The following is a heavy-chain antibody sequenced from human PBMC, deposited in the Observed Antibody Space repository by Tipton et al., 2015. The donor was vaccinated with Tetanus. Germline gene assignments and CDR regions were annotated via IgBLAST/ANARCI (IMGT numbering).Heavy chain of an antibody. D-gene: IGHD3-3*01. CDR1: GGSISSGDHQ. V-gene: IGHV4-61*08. Sequence: TLSLTCTVSGGSISSGDHQWNWIRQPPGKGLEWLAYISPSGRSNSNYSLKSRITISQDKSKNQFSLRLTSVTAADTAVYYCARANYEFPKKGPFDSWGQGTLVIVSS. CDR3: ARANYEFPKKGPFDS. J-gene: IGHJ4*02. CDR2: ISPSGRS.